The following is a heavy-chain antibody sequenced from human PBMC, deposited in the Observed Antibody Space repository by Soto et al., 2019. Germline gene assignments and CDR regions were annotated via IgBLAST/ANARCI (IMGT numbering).Heavy chain of an antibody. D-gene: IGHD5-12*01. CDR2: IKQDENGK. CDR1: GFTFSSRW. Sequence: GGSLRLSCEASGFTFSSRWMTWVRQGPGKGLEWVANIKQDENGKDYVDSVKGRFTISRDNAKNSLYLQMNSLRAEDTAVYYCASGDIVGSIKRVYSMDVWGPGTTVTVSS. J-gene: IGHJ6*02. CDR3: ASGDIVGSIKRVYSMDV. V-gene: IGHV3-7*02.